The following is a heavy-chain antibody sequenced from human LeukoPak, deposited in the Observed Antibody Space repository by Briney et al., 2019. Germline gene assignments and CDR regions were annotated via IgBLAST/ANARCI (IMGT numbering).Heavy chain of an antibody. CDR1: GFTFGSYA. CDR3: AKRRYSSSWEADY. D-gene: IGHD6-13*01. Sequence: GGSLRLSCAASGFTFGSYAMSWVRQAPGKGLEWVSAISGSGGSTYYADSVKGRFTISRDNSKNTLYLQMNSLRAEDTAVYYCAKRRYSSSWEADYWGQGTLVTVSS. CDR2: ISGSGGST. V-gene: IGHV3-23*01. J-gene: IGHJ4*02.